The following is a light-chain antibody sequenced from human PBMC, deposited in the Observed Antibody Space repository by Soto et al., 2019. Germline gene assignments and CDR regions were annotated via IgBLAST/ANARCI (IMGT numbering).Light chain of an antibody. Sequence: DIQMTQSPSSLSASVGDRVTITCRASQSISSYLNWYQQKPGKATKLLIYAASSLQGGVPLRFSGSGSGTDFTLTISSLQPEDFATYYCQQSYSTPRTFGQGTKVEIK. CDR3: QQSYSTPRT. CDR1: QSISSY. CDR2: AAS. J-gene: IGKJ1*01. V-gene: IGKV1-39*01.